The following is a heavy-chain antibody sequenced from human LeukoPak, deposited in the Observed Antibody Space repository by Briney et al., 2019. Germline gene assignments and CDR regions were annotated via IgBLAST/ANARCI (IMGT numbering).Heavy chain of an antibody. CDR3: VREGNKYGYHSFDS. CDR2: IKKKIDGGTA. V-gene: IGHV3-15*01. Sequence: GGSLRLSCAASGFTFSSYSMNWVRQAPGKGLEWVGRIKKKIDGGTADYAAPVKGRFTISRDDSIDTMYLQMNSLQIEDTAVYYCVREGNKYGYHSFDSWGQGTLVTVSS. D-gene: IGHD5-18*01. J-gene: IGHJ4*02. CDR1: GFTFSSYS.